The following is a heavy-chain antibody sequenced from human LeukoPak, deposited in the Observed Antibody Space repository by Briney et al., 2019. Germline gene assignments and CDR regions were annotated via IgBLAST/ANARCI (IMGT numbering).Heavy chain of an antibody. CDR3: ARVGIAAAGTRGVYFDY. CDR2: IIPILGIA. Sequence: SVKVSCKASGGTFSSYAISWVRQAPGQGLEWMGRIIPILGIANYAQKFQGRVTITADKSTSTAYMELSSLRSEDTAVYYCARVGIAAAGTRGVYFDYWGQGTLVTVSS. CDR1: GGTFSSYA. J-gene: IGHJ4*02. D-gene: IGHD6-13*01. V-gene: IGHV1-69*04.